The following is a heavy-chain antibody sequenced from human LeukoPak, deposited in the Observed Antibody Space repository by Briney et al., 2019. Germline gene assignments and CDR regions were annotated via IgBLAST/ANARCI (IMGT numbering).Heavy chain of an antibody. Sequence: GGSLRLSCAASGFTFSSYGMHWVRQAPGKGLEWVAVIWYDGSNKYYADPVKGRFTISRDNSKNTLYLQMNSLRAEDTAVYYCAREDDSYGHPFDYWGQGTLVTVSS. V-gene: IGHV3-33*01. CDR1: GFTFSSYG. CDR3: AREDDSYGHPFDY. CDR2: IWYDGSNK. J-gene: IGHJ4*02. D-gene: IGHD5-18*01.